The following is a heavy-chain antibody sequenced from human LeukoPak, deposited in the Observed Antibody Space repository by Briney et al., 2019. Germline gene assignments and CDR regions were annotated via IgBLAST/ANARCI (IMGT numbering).Heavy chain of an antibody. V-gene: IGHV1-8*01. D-gene: IGHD2-15*01. J-gene: IGHJ4*02. CDR2: VNPNSGHT. CDR1: GYTFTSYD. CDR3: ARGAPGSYCSGGSCPYFDY. Sequence: ASVKVSCKASGYTFTSYDVNWVRQATGQGLEWMGWVNPNSGHTGYAQKFQGRVTMTTNTSISTAYMELSILRSEDTAVYYCARGAPGSYCSGGSCPYFDYWGQGTLVSVSS.